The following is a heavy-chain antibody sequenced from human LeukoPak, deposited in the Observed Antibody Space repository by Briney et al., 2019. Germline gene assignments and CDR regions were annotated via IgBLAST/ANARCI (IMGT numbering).Heavy chain of an antibody. CDR1: GFTFSSYT. CDR2: INTGSTTI. J-gene: IGHJ4*02. Sequence: GGSLRLSCAASGFTFSSYTMNWVRQAPGRGLEWVSYINTGSTTIYYADSVKGRFTTSRDNAKNSLFLQMNSLRAEDTAVYYCATWIQRFLDFWGQETLVTVSS. D-gene: IGHD5-18*01. CDR3: ATWIQRFLDF. V-gene: IGHV3-48*04.